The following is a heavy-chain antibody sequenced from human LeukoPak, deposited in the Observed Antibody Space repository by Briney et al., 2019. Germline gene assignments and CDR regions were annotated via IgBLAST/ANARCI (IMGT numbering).Heavy chain of an antibody. CDR3: ARSGLGYYSSTSCLYYYGMDV. J-gene: IGHJ6*02. CDR2: IYYSGST. V-gene: IGHV4-31*03. D-gene: IGHD2-2*01. Sequence: SETLSLTCTVSGGSISSGGYYWSWIRQHPGKGLEWIGYIYYSGSTYYNPSLKSRVTISVDTSKNQFSLKLSSVTAADTAVYYCARSGLGYYSSTSCLYYYGMDVWGQGTTVTVSS. CDR1: GGSISSGGYY.